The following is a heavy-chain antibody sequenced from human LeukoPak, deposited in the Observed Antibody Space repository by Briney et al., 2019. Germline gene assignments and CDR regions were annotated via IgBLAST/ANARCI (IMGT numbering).Heavy chain of an antibody. CDR1: GGSFSGYY. CDR2: INHSGST. V-gene: IGHV4-34*01. D-gene: IGHD3-3*01. J-gene: IGHJ4*02. CDR3: ARGAGGYYDFWSGYGSYFDY. Sequence: PSETLSLTCAVYGGSFSGYYWSWIRQPPGXXXXWIGEINHSGSTNYNPSLKSRVTISVDTSKNQFSLKLSSVTAADTAVYYCARGAGGYYDFWSGYGSYFDYWGQGTLVTVSS.